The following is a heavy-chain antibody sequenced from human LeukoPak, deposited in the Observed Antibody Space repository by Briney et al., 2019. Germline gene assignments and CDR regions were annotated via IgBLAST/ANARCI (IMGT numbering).Heavy chain of an antibody. CDR3: ARHIAAVGDGFDI. D-gene: IGHD6-13*01. CDR1: GFTFSSYS. Sequence: GGSLRLSCAVSGFTFSSYSMNWVRQAPGKGLEWVLYISSSSSTIYYADSVKGRFTISRDNAKNSLYLQMNSLRDEDTAVYYGARHIAAVGDGFDIWGQGTMVTVSS. CDR2: ISSSSSTI. J-gene: IGHJ3*02. V-gene: IGHV3-48*02.